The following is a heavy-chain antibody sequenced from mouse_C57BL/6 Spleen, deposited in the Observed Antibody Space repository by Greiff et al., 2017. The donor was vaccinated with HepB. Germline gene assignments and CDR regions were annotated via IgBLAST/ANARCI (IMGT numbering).Heavy chain of an antibody. J-gene: IGHJ2*01. CDR3: ASGRKLGFDY. Sequence: EVMLVESGGGLVQPGGSLSLSCAASGFTFTDYYMSWVRQPPGKALEWLGFIRNKANGYTTEYSATVKGRFTISRDNSQIIRYLQMNALRAEDSATYYCASGRKLGFDYWGQGTTLTVSS. CDR2: IRNKANGYTT. CDR1: GFTFTDYY. D-gene: IGHD4-1*01. V-gene: IGHV7-3*01.